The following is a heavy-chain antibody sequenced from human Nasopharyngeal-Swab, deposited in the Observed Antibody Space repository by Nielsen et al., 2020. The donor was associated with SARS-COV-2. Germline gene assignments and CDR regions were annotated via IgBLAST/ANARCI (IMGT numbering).Heavy chain of an antibody. Sequence: GESLKLSCAAFGFTFSNDAMHWVRQAPGKGLEWVGIVSEDGSSTSYADSVKGRFTISRDNSKNTLFLQMSSVRVEDTAVYYCARAGTPIVGYYYYMDVWGIGATVIVSS. V-gene: IGHV3-30-3*01. CDR3: ARAGTPIVGYYYYMDV. CDR1: GFTFSNDA. D-gene: IGHD2-21*01. J-gene: IGHJ6*03. CDR2: VSEDGSST.